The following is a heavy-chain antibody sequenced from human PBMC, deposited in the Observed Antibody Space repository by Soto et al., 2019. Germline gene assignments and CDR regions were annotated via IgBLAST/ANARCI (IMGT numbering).Heavy chain of an antibody. Sequence: EVQLVESGGGLVKPGGSLRLSCAASGFTFSSYTMIWVRQAPGKGLEWVSSISSSSTYIYYADSVKGRFTISRDNAKNSLYLQMHSLRAEDTAVYYCARFGYTTEAHWGQGTLVTVSS. J-gene: IGHJ4*02. CDR3: ARFGYTTEAH. CDR2: ISSSSTYI. CDR1: GFTFSSYT. D-gene: IGHD5-12*01. V-gene: IGHV3-21*01.